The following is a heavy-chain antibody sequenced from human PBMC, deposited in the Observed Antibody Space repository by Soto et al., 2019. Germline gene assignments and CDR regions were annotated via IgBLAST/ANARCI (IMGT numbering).Heavy chain of an antibody. CDR2: INPNSGGT. J-gene: IGHJ6*02. Sequence: ASVKVSCKASGYTFTGYYMHWVRQAPGQGLEWMGWINPNSGGTNYAQKFQGWVTMTRDTSISTAYMELSRLRSDDTAVYYCARAPLVLRFFDGYYYGMDVWGQGTTVTVSS. CDR1: GYTFTGYY. V-gene: IGHV1-2*04. D-gene: IGHD3-3*01. CDR3: ARAPLVLRFFDGYYYGMDV.